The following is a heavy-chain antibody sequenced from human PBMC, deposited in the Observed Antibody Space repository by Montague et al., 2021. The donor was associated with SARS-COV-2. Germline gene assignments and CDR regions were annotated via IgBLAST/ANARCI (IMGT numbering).Heavy chain of an antibody. Sequence: SETLSLTCTVSGDSISSLHYYWGWLRQSPGKGLEGFGNVFYRGSTXYNPSLRSRVTISVDTTKNQFALRLRSVTATDTAIYYCARRAGVVGDTRFDYWGQGILVPVSS. J-gene: IGHJ4*01. D-gene: IGHD1-26*01. CDR3: ARRAGVVGDTRFDY. CDR2: VFYRGST. V-gene: IGHV4-39*01. CDR1: GDSISSLHYY.